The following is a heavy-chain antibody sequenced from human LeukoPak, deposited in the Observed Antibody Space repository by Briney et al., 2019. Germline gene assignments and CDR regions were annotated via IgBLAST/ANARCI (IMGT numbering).Heavy chain of an antibody. J-gene: IGHJ4*02. CDR3: ARPRTYYDFWRGYPPFDY. CDR2: IITNYGTT. D-gene: IGHD3-3*01. Sequence: GASVKVSCKASGGTFSNYAISWVRQAPGQGLEWMGGIITNYGTTNYAQMYQGRVTITADESTTTVYMELSSLRSEDTAVYYCARPRTYYDFWRGYPPFDYWGQGTLVTVSS. CDR1: GGTFSNYA. V-gene: IGHV1-69*13.